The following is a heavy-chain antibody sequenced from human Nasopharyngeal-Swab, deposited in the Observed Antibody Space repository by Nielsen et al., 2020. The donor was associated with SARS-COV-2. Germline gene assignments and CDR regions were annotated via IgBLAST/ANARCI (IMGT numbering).Heavy chain of an antibody. V-gene: IGHV3-23*01. D-gene: IGHD2-21*01. Sequence: WIRQPPGKGLEWVSTISISGNPTYYAGSVKGRFTISRDNSKNTLYLQMNSLRAEDTAVYYCAKDLLAGDAFDIWGQGTMVTVSS. J-gene: IGHJ3*02. CDR2: ISISGNPT. CDR3: AKDLLAGDAFDI.